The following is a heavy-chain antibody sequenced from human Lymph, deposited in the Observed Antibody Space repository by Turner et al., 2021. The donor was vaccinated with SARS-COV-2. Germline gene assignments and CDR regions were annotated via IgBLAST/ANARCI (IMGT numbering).Heavy chain of an antibody. CDR1: GFTFSSYA. CDR2: ISCDGNNK. Sequence: QVQLVESGGGVVQPGRSLRPSCAASGFTFSSYAMHWVRQAPGKGLGWVEVISCDGNNKYYADSVKGRFTISRDNSKNTLYLQLNSLRPEDTAVYYCARGDYYGSGTYPGKTFDYWGQGTLVTVSS. J-gene: IGHJ4*02. V-gene: IGHV3-30-3*01. D-gene: IGHD3-10*01. CDR3: ARGDYYGSGTYPGKTFDY.